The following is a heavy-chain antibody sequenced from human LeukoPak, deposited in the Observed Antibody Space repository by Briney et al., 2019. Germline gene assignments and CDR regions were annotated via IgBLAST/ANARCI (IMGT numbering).Heavy chain of an antibody. J-gene: IGHJ4*02. CDR2: ISGSGGST. CDR3: AKDAAAAGSAYYFEY. CDR1: GFTFSSYA. D-gene: IGHD6-13*01. V-gene: IGHV3-23*01. Sequence: PGGSLRLSCAASGFTFSSYAMSWVRQAPGKGLEWVSAISGSGGSTYYADSVKGRFTISRDNSKNTLYLQMNSLRADDTAIYYCAKDAAAAGSAYYFEYWGQGTLVTVSS.